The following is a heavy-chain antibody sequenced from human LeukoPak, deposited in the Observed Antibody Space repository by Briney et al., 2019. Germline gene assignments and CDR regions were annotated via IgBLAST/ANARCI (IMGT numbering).Heavy chain of an antibody. CDR3: AACLTGYPYYYYYYYMDV. CDR2: ISSSSYI. V-gene: IGHV3-21*01. Sequence: PGGSLRLSCAASGFTFSSYSMNWVRQAPGKGLEWVSSISSSSYIYYADSVKGRFTISRDNAKNSLYLQMNSLRAEDTAVYYCAACLTGYPYYYYYYYMDVWGKGTTVTVSS. J-gene: IGHJ6*03. D-gene: IGHD3-9*01. CDR1: GFTFSSYS.